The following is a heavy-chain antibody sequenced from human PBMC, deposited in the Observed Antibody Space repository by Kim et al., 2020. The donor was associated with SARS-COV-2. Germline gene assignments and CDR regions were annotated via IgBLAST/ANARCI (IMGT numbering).Heavy chain of an antibody. CDR2: INAGNGNT. CDR1: GYTFTSYA. D-gene: IGHD4-17*01. Sequence: ASVKVSCKASGYTFTSYAMHWVRQAPGQRLEWMGWINAGNGNTKYSQKFQGRVTITRDTSASTAYMELSSLRSEDTAVYYCARVYGDHTSYWFDPWGQGTLVTVSS. CDR3: ARVYGDHTSYWFDP. J-gene: IGHJ5*02. V-gene: IGHV1-3*01.